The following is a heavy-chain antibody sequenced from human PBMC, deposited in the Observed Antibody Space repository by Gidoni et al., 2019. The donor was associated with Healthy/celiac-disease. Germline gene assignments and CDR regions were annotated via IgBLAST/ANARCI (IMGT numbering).Heavy chain of an antibody. CDR3: TTDFGVGDPPFDY. CDR2: IKSKTDGGTT. D-gene: IGHD3-3*01. J-gene: IGHJ4*02. Sequence: EVQLVESGGGLVKPGGSLRLSCAASGFPFSNAWMSWVRQAPGKGLEWVGRIKSKTDGGTTDYAAPVKGRFTISRDDSKNTLYLQMNSLKTEDTAVYYCTTDFGVGDPPFDYWGQGTLVTVSS. V-gene: IGHV3-15*01. CDR1: GFPFSNAW.